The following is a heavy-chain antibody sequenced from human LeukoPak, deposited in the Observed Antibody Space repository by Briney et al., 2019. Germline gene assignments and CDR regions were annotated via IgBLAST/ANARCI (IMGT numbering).Heavy chain of an antibody. Sequence: SETLSLTCTVSGGSISSSSYYWGWIRQPPGKGLEWIGSIYYSGSTYYNPSLKSRVTISVDTSKNHFSLKLSSVTAADTAVYYCARGRRVGFLEWRGYYMDVWGKGTTVTVSS. CDR3: ARGRRVGFLEWRGYYMDV. CDR2: IYYSGST. J-gene: IGHJ6*03. D-gene: IGHD3-3*01. V-gene: IGHV4-39*02. CDR1: GGSISSSSYY.